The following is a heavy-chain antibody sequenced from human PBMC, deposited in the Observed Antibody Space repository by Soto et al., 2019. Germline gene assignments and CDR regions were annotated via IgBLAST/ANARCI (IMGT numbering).Heavy chain of an antibody. CDR2: ISYDGSNK. V-gene: IGHV3-30-3*01. J-gene: IGHJ6*02. D-gene: IGHD6-6*01. CDR1: GFTFSSYA. Sequence: PGGSLRLSCAASGFTFSSYAMHWVRQAPGKGLEWVAVISYDGSNKYYADSVKGRFTISRDNSKNTLYLQMNSLRAEDTAVYYCARDELRVGNRARPTVRYYYYGMDVWGQGTTVTVSS. CDR3: ARDELRVGNRARPTVRYYYYGMDV.